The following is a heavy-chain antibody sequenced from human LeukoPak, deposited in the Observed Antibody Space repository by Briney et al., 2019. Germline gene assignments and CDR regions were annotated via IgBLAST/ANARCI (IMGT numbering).Heavy chain of an antibody. CDR2: INPNNGDT. Sequence: ASVKVSCKASGFIFTAYYIHWVRQAPGQGLEWMGWINPNNGDTNYAQKFQGRVTMTRDTSVSTAYMELSSLRSDDTAVYYCASNYDFWSGYPVWWAFDIWGQGTMVTVSS. J-gene: IGHJ3*02. V-gene: IGHV1-2*02. D-gene: IGHD3-3*01. CDR1: GFIFTAYY. CDR3: ASNYDFWSGYPVWWAFDI.